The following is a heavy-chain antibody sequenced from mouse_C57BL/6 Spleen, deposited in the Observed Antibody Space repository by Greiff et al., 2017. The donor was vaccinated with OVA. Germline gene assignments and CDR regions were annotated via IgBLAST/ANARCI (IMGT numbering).Heavy chain of an antibody. CDR2: INPYNGDT. Sequence: VQLQQSGPELVKPGDSVKISCKASGYSFTGYFMNWVMQSHGKSLEWIGRINPYNGDTFDNQKFKGKATLTVDKSYSTAHMELRSLTSEDSAVYYCARWGALWYLDYWGQGTTLTVSS. CDR3: ARWGALWYLDY. D-gene: IGHD2-1*01. V-gene: IGHV1-20*01. J-gene: IGHJ2*01. CDR1: GYSFTGYF.